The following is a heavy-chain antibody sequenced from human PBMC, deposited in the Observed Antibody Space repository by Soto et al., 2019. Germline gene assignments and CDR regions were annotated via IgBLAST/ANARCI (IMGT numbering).Heavy chain of an antibody. V-gene: IGHV1-46*01. CDR3: ARGGGTLDY. CDR2: ITPRDGTT. J-gene: IGHJ4*02. CDR1: GYICIRYS. Sequence: ASVKVSCKASGYICIRYSMYWVRQAPGQGPEWMGIITPRDGTTIYAQNFQGRVTIDRDTSTSTVYMELSSLTSEDTAVYYCARGGGTLDYWGQGTLVTVSS.